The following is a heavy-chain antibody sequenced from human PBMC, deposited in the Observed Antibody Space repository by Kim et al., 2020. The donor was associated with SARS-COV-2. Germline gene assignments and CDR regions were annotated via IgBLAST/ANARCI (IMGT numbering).Heavy chain of an antibody. CDR3: ARGADSSGIFDY. J-gene: IGHJ4*02. D-gene: IGHD3-22*01. Sequence: NYNPSLKSRVTISVDTSKNQFSLKLSSVTAADTAVYYCARGADSSGIFDYWGQGTLVTVSS. V-gene: IGHV4-59*09.